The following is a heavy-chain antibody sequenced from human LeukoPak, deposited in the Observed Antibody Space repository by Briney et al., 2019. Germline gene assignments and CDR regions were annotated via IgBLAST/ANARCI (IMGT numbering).Heavy chain of an antibody. V-gene: IGHV3-30*01. Sequence: HPGGSLRLSCAASGFTFSSYAMHWVRQAPGKGLEWVAVISYDGSNKYYADSVKGRFTISRDNSKNTLYLQKNSLRAEDTAVYYCARRGSYYYYYMDVWGKGTTVTVSS. CDR1: GFTFSSYA. D-gene: IGHD3-10*01. J-gene: IGHJ6*03. CDR2: ISYDGSNK. CDR3: ARRGSYYYYYMDV.